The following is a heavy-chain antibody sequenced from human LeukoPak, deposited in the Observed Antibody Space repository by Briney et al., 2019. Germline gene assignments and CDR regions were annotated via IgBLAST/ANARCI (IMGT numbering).Heavy chain of an antibody. J-gene: IGHJ4*02. CDR2: INHSGST. Sequence: SETLSLTCAVYGGSFSGYYWSWIRQPPGKGLEWIGEINHSGSTNYNPSLKSRVTISVDTSKNQFSLKLSSVTAADTAVYYCARGPPQPGDYDSSGYWEWGQGTLVTVSS. CDR1: GGSFSGYY. V-gene: IGHV4-34*01. D-gene: IGHD3-22*01. CDR3: ARGPPQPGDYDSSGYWE.